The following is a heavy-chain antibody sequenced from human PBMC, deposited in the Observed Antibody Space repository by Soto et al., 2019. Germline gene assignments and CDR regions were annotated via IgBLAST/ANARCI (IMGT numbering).Heavy chain of an antibody. J-gene: IGHJ4*02. Sequence: EVQLVESGGGLVQPGGSLRLSCAASGFTFSSYSMNWVRQAPGKGLEWVSYISSSSSTIYYADSVKGRFTISRDNAKNSLYLQMNSLSAEDTAVYYCARDLGLAPIPNEPDYWGQGTLVTVSS. CDR3: ARDLGLAPIPNEPDY. D-gene: IGHD3-9*01. CDR2: ISSSSSTI. V-gene: IGHV3-48*01. CDR1: GFTFSSYS.